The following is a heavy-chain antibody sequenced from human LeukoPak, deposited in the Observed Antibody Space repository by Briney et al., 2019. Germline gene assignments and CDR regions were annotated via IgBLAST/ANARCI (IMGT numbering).Heavy chain of an antibody. J-gene: IGHJ6*02. CDR1: GFTFNTFD. CDR3: ARLRYYAVDV. CDR2: ISSGSSSR. Sequence: GGSLRLSCAASGFTFNTFDMTWVRQAPGKGLEWVSFISSGSSSRYYADSVKGRFTISRDNAKNSLYLQMNSLRAEDTAVYFCARLRYYAVDVWGQGTTVIVSS. V-gene: IGHV3-48*01.